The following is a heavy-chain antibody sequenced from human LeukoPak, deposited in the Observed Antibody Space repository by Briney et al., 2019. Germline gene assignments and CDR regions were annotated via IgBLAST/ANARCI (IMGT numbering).Heavy chain of an antibody. CDR2: ISYDGSNK. D-gene: IGHD3-10*01. J-gene: IGHJ4*02. V-gene: IGHV3-30-3*01. Sequence: GGSLRLSCAASGFTFSSYAMHWVRQAPGKGLEWVAVISYDGSNKYYADSVKGRFTISRDNSKNTLYLQMNSLRAEDTAVYYCARDDYYGSGSYNFDYWGQGTLVTVSS. CDR1: GFTFSSYA. CDR3: ARDDYYGSGSYNFDY.